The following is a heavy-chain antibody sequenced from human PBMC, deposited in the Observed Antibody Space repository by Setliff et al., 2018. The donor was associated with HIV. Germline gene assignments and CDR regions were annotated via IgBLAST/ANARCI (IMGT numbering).Heavy chain of an antibody. CDR1: GDTFSTYV. J-gene: IGHJ1*01. CDR3: ARVAVPGLAYFPH. V-gene: IGHV1-46*01. CDR2: INANGGGT. Sequence: ASVKVSCKSSGDTFSTYVFTWVRQAPGQGLEWMGIINANGGGTSYAQKFQGRVTITRDTSTNTVYMEMSGLRSEDTAVFYCARVAVPGLAYFPHWGQGTLVTVSS. D-gene: IGHD6-19*01.